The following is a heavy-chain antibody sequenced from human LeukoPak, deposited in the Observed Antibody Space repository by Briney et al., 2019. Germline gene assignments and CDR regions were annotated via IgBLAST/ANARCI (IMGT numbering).Heavy chain of an antibody. CDR2: IHYSGST. CDR3: ARGRWELPF. D-gene: IGHD1-26*01. J-gene: IGHJ4*02. Sequence: SETLSLTCTVSGGSISNYYWTWIRQSPGKGLEWIGCIHYSGSTNYNPSLKSRVTISVDTSKNQFSLKMSSVTAADTAVYYCARGRWELPFWGQGILVTVSS. V-gene: IGHV4-59*01. CDR1: GGSISNYY.